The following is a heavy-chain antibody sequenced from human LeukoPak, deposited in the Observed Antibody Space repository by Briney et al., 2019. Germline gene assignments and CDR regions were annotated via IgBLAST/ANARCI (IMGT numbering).Heavy chain of an antibody. D-gene: IGHD3-9*01. CDR1: GYTFTGYY. V-gene: IGHV1-2*02. J-gene: IGHJ4*02. CDR3: ARDWELRYSQGAFDY. CDR2: INPNSGDT. Sequence: ASVTVSCKASGYTFTGYYIHWVRPAPGQGLEWMGWINPNSGDTNYAPKFQGSVTMTRDTSNSTAYMDLGRLRFDDTAVYYCARDWELRYSQGAFDYWGQGTLVSVSS.